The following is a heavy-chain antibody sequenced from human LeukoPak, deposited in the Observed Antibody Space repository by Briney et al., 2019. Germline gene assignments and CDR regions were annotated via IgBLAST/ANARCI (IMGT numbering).Heavy chain of an antibody. CDR3: ARGRAAAGTDY. J-gene: IGHJ4*02. CDR1: GGSFSGYY. D-gene: IGHD6-13*01. Sequence: SEILSLTCAVYGGSFSGYYWSWIRQPPGKGLEWIGEINHSGSTNYNPSLKSRVTISVDTSKNQFSLKLSSVTAADTAVYYCARGRAAAGTDYWGQGTLVTVSS. V-gene: IGHV4-34*01. CDR2: INHSGST.